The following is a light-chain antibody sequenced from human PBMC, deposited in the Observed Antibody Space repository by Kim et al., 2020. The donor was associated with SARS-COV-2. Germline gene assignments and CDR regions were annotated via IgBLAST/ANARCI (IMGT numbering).Light chain of an antibody. Sequence: ASVGDRVTITCRASQGISNYLAWYQQKPGKVPKFLIYAASTLLSGVPTRFSGSGYGTDFSLTISSLQPEDVATYYCQNYNGAPLTFGGGTKVEIK. CDR2: AAS. J-gene: IGKJ4*01. CDR1: QGISNY. CDR3: QNYNGAPLT. V-gene: IGKV1-27*01.